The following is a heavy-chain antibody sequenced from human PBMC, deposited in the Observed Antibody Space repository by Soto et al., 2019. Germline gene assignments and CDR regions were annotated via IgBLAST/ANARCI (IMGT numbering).Heavy chain of an antibody. CDR2: ISGYNGNT. CDR3: ARDSGNLNNCAYFFDY. Sequence: QGQLVQSGGEVKKPGASVKVSCKASGYTFRDFGISWVRQAPGQGLEWMGWISGYNGNTNYAQKVQDRVTMTTDASTSTAYMELRSLRADYTAVYYCARDSGNLNNCAYFFDYWGQGTLVTVSS. CDR1: GYTFRDFG. D-gene: IGHD1-20*01. J-gene: IGHJ4*02. V-gene: IGHV1-18*01.